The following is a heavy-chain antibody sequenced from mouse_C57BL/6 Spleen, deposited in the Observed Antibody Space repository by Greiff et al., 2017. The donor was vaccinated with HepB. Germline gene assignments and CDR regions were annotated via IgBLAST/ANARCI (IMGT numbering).Heavy chain of an antibody. CDR3: ARGPGFAY. V-gene: IGHV3-6*01. Sequence: EVQLQESGPGLVKPSQSLSLTCSVTGYSITSGYYWNWIRQFPGNKLEWMGYISYDGSNNYNPSLKNRISITLDTSKNPFFRRLNSVTTEDTATYYCARGPGFAYWGQGTLVTVSA. J-gene: IGHJ3*01. CDR1: GYSITSGYY. CDR2: ISYDGSN.